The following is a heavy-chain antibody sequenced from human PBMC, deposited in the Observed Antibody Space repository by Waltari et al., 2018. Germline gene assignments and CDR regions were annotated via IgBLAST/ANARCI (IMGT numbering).Heavy chain of an antibody. V-gene: IGHV3-23*01. CDR1: GFTFRRSA. CDR2: ISGSGGST. J-gene: IGHJ6*03. Sequence: EVQLLESGGGLVQPGGSLRLSCAASGFTFRRSAMSWVRQAPGKGLEWVSAISGSGGSTYYADSVKGRFTISRDNSKNTLYLQMNSLRAEDTAVYYCAKDFAAAGLYYYMDVWGKGTTVTVSS. D-gene: IGHD6-13*01. CDR3: AKDFAAAGLYYYMDV.